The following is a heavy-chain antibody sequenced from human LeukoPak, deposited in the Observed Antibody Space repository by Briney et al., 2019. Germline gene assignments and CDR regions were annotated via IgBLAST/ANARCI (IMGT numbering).Heavy chain of an antibody. D-gene: IGHD3-16*02. Sequence: GGSLRLSCAASGFTFDDYGMSWVRQAPGKGLEWVSGINWNGGSTGYADSVKGRFTISRDNAKNSLYLQMNSLRAEDTAVYYCTNLRLGELSLRNYWGQGTLVTVSS. CDR2: INWNGGST. CDR1: GFTFDDYG. CDR3: TNLRLGELSLRNY. V-gene: IGHV3-20*04. J-gene: IGHJ4*02.